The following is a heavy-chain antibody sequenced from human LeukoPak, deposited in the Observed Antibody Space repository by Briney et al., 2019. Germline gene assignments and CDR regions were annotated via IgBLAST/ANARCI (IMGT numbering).Heavy chain of an antibody. CDR2: ISGSGGNT. D-gene: IGHD3/OR15-3a*01. J-gene: IGHJ4*02. Sequence: GESVRLSCAASGFTFSSYAMSWVGQAPGKGLEWVSAISGSGGNTYYADSVKGRFTISRDNSKNTLYLQMNSLRAEDTAVYYCAKVATWTLFDYWGQGTLVTVSS. CDR3: AKVATWTLFDY. CDR1: GFTFSSYA. V-gene: IGHV3-23*01.